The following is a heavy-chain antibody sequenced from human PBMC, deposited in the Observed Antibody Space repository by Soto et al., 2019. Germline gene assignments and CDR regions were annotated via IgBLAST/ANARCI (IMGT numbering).Heavy chain of an antibody. D-gene: IGHD3-10*01. CDR3: ARGRVRGVISLFDP. J-gene: IGHJ5*02. Sequence: SETLSLTCTVSGGSISSDAYYWSWIRQHPGKGLEWIGYIYYSGSIYYNPSLKSRVTMSVDTSKNQFSLKLSSVTAADTAVYYCARGRVRGVISLFDPWGKGTLVTVSS. CDR2: IYYSGSI. V-gene: IGHV4-30-4*08. CDR1: GGSISSDAYY.